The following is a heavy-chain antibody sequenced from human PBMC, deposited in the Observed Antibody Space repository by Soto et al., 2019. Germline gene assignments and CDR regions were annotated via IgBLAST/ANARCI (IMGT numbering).Heavy chain of an antibody. CDR2: IHYSGSI. J-gene: IGHJ6*02. Sequence: QVQLQQSGPGLVKPSQTLSLTCTVSGGSISYEYYHWTWIRQSPGKGLEWIGYIHYSGSIIYNPSCKSRVTISVDTSKNQFSLQLSSVTAADTAVCFSAREDDGGDRDDYGLVVWGQGPTVTVSS. CDR3: AREDDGGDRDDYGLVV. CDR1: GGSISYEYYH. D-gene: IGHD5-12*01. V-gene: IGHV4-30-4*08.